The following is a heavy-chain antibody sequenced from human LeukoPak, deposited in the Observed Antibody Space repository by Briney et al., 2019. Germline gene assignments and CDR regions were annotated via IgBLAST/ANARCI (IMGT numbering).Heavy chain of an antibody. Sequence: PSETLSLTCTVSGGSISSYYWSWIRQPPGKGLEWIGYIYYSGSTNYNPSLKSRVTISVDTSKNQFSLKLSSVTAADTAVYYCARGVRFLDPNYFDYWGQGTLVTVSS. J-gene: IGHJ4*02. CDR1: GGSISSYY. CDR3: ARGVRFLDPNYFDY. D-gene: IGHD3-3*01. V-gene: IGHV4-59*01. CDR2: IYYSGST.